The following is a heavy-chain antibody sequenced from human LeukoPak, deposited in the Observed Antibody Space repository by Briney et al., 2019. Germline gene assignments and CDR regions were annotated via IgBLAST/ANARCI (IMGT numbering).Heavy chain of an antibody. CDR2: ISHSGSAE. J-gene: IGHJ4*02. CDR3: ARDYVFAFDY. V-gene: IGHV3-48*03. CDR1: GFTFSSYE. D-gene: IGHD3-10*02. Sequence: SGGSLRLSCEASGFTFSSYEMNWVRQAPGKGLEWISYISHSGSAEHYTDSVKGRFTISRDNAKNALYLQMNSLRAEDTAVYFCARDYVFAFDYWSQGTLVTVSS.